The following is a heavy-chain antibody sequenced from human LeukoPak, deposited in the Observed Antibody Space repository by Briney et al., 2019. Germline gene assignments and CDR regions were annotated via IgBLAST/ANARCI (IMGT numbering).Heavy chain of an antibody. D-gene: IGHD1-1*01. CDR1: GFTFNTYA. CDR3: ARGWNWVRHEEYYLDH. V-gene: IGHV3-30*04. CDR2: ISYDGRDK. Sequence: PGRSLRLSCAASGFTFNTYAMHWVRQAPGKGLEWVAVISYDGRDKNHADSVKGRFSISRDNSQTTVYLQMNSRRLEDTAVYYCARGWNWVRHEEYYLDHWGQGALVTVSS. J-gene: IGHJ4*02.